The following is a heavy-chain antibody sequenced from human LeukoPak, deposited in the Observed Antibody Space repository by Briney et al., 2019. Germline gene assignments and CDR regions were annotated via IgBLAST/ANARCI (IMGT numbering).Heavy chain of an antibody. Sequence: ASVKVSCKASGYTFTSYYMHWVRQAPGQGLEWMGIINPSGGSTSYAQKFQGRVTMTGDTSTSTVYMELSSLRSEDTAVYYCARGDYDFWSGYYGAENFDYWGQGTLVTVSS. CDR1: GYTFTSYY. J-gene: IGHJ4*02. CDR2: INPSGGST. CDR3: ARGDYDFWSGYYGAENFDY. V-gene: IGHV1-46*01. D-gene: IGHD3-3*01.